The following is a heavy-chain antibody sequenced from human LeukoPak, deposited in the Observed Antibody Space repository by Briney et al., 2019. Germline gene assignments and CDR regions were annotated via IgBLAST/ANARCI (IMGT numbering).Heavy chain of an antibody. CDR3: ARALSGPHDAFDI. Sequence: PGRSLRLSCAASGFTFSSYCMHWVRQAPGKGLEWVAVIKNDGSSKYYADSVKGRFTISRDNSKNTLYLQMNSLRAEDTAVYYCARALSGPHDAFDIWGQGTMVTVSS. V-gene: IGHV3-33*01. J-gene: IGHJ3*02. D-gene: IGHD2-15*01. CDR1: GFTFSSYC. CDR2: IKNDGSSK.